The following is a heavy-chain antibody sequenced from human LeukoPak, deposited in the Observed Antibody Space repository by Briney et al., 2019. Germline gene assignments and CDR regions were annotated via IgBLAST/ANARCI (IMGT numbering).Heavy chain of an antibody. V-gene: IGHV4-4*07. CDR3: ARGSIAAAGIFSWDWFDP. J-gene: IGHJ5*02. Sequence: PSETLSLTCTVSGGSISSYYWSWIRQPAGKGLEWIGRIYTSGSTNYNPSLKSRVTMSVDTSKNQFSLKLSSVTAEDTAVYYCARGSIAAAGIFSWDWFDPWGQGTLVTVSS. CDR2: IYTSGST. D-gene: IGHD6-13*01. CDR1: GGSISSYY.